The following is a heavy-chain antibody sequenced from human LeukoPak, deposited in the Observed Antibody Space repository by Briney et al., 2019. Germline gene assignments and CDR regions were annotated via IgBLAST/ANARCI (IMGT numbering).Heavy chain of an antibody. CDR2: IYYSGST. V-gene: IGHV4-61*01. D-gene: IGHD2/OR15-2a*01. CDR3: ARGEYGLFDY. CDR1: GGSISGGSYY. Sequence: PSQTLSLTCTVSGGSISGGSYYWSWIRQPPGKGLEWIGYIYYSGSTKYNLSLKSRVTISVDTSKNQLSLKLSSVTAADTGVYYCARGEYGLFDYWGQGTLVTVSS. J-gene: IGHJ4*02.